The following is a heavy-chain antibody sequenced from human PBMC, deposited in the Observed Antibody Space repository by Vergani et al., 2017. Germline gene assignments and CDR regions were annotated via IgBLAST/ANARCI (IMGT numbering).Heavy chain of an antibody. D-gene: IGHD6-6*01. CDR2: IYYSGST. CDR3: AIDSPYSSSGTWFDY. CDR1: GGSISSYY. Sequence: QVQLQESGPGLVKPSETLSLTCTVSGGSISSYYWSWIRQPPGKVLEWIGYIYYSGSTNYNPSLKSRVTISVDTSKNQFSLQLSSVTAADTAVYYCAIDSPYSSSGTWFDYWGQGTLVSVSS. V-gene: IGHV4-59*01. J-gene: IGHJ4*02.